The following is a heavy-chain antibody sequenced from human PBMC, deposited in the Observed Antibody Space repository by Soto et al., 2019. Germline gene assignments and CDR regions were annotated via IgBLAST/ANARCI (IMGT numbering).Heavy chain of an antibody. CDR1: GGSISSEGSY. V-gene: IGHV4-31*03. CDR2: LFYSGST. D-gene: IGHD4-17*01. Sequence: PSETLSLTCTVSGGSISSEGSYWSWIRQHPGKGLEWIGCLFYSGSTYYNPSLKSRVTISVDTSKNQFSLKVGSVTAADAAIYYCARHDPPYGHYSFYFDLWGRGTLVTVSS. CDR3: ARHDPPYGHYSFYFDL. J-gene: IGHJ4*02.